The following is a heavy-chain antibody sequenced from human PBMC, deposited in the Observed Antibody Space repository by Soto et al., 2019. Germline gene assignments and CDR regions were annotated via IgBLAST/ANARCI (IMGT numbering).Heavy chain of an antibody. CDR3: VRDQKYFRVNGNWFDS. J-gene: IGHJ5*01. V-gene: IGHV1-18*04. Sequence: ASVKVSCKASGYTSADFGISWVRQAPGQGLEWMGWVSGNNGASNPAPKVQGRITMTLDTSTGVSYMALRSLRSDDTAIYYCVRDQKYFRVNGNWFDSWGQGTPVTVSS. D-gene: IGHD2-2*01. CDR1: GYTSADFG. CDR2: VSGNNGAS.